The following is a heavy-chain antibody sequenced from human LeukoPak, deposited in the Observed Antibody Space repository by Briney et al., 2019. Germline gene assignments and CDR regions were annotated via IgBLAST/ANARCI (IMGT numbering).Heavy chain of an antibody. J-gene: IGHJ4*02. D-gene: IGHD3-22*01. V-gene: IGHV3-33*01. CDR3: ARSSGYDSSGSFDY. CDR2: IWYDGSNK. CDR1: GFTFSSYG. Sequence: GGSLRLSCAASGFTFSSYGMHWVRQAPGKGLEWVAVIWYDGSNKYYADSVKGRFTISRDNSKNTLYLQMNSLRAEDTAVHYCARSSGYDSSGSFDYWGQGTLVTVSS.